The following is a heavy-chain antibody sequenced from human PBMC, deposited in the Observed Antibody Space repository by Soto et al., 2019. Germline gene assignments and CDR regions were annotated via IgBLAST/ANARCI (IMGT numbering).Heavy chain of an antibody. CDR1: GFTFSSYE. CDR2: ISSSGSTI. V-gene: IGHV3-48*03. J-gene: IGHJ3*02. D-gene: IGHD6-19*01. CDR3: ARDLGQWLVHDAFDI. Sequence: PGGSLRLSCAASGFTFSSYEMNWVRQAPGKGLEWVSYISSSGSTIYYADSVKGRFTISRDNAKNSLYLQMNSLRAEDTAVYYCARDLGQWLVHDAFDIWGQGTMVTVSS.